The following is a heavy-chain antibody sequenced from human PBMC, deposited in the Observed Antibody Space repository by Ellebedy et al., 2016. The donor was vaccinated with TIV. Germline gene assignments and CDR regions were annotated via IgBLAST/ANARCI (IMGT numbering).Heavy chain of an antibody. J-gene: IGHJ4*02. CDR3: ARDYGYSYGY. D-gene: IGHD5-18*01. CDR2: IKQDGSEK. V-gene: IGHV3-7*01. Sequence: GESLKISCAASGFTFSSYWMSWVCQAPGKGLEWVANIKQDGSEKYYVDSVKGRFTISRDNAKNSLYLQMNSLRAEDTAVYYCARDYGYSYGYWGQGTLVTVSS. CDR1: GFTFSSYW.